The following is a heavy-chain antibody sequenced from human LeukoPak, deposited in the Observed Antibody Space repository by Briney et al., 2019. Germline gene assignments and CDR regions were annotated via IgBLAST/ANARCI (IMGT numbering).Heavy chain of an antibody. V-gene: IGHV3-74*01. D-gene: IGHD2-15*01. CDR3: VRSLGAYSY. Sequence: GGSLRLSCAASGFIFSTSWMHWVRQAPGKGLVWVSRINTDGSITTYADSVKGRFTISRDNAENTVYLRMNSLRAEDTAVYYCVRSLGAYSYWGHGTLVTVSS. J-gene: IGHJ4*01. CDR1: GFIFSTSW. CDR2: INTDGSIT.